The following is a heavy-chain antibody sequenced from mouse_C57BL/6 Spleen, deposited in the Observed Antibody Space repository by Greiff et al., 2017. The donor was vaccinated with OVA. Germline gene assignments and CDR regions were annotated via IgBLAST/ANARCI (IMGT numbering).Heavy chain of an antibody. J-gene: IGHJ1*03. CDR3: AKNWGYYGSSGDWYFDV. Sequence: VMLVESGPGLVQPSQSLSITCTVSGFSLTSYGVHWVRQSPGKGLEWLGVIWRGGSTDYNAAFMSRLSITKDNSKSQVFFKMNSLQADDTAIYYCAKNWGYYGSSGDWYFDVWGTGTTVTVSS. CDR1: GFSLTSYG. V-gene: IGHV2-5*01. D-gene: IGHD1-1*01. CDR2: IWRGGST.